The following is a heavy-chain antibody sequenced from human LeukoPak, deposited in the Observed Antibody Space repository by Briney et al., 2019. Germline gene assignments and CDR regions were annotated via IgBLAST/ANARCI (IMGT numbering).Heavy chain of an antibody. D-gene: IGHD3-9*01. V-gene: IGHV1-24*01. CDR1: GYTLTELS. Sequence: ASVKVSCKVSGYTLTELSMHWVRQAPGKGLEWMGGFDPEDGETIYAQKFQGRVTMTRDTSTSTVYMELSSLRSEDTAVYYCARDLTGNFDYWGQGTLVTVSS. CDR3: ARDLTGNFDY. CDR2: FDPEDGET. J-gene: IGHJ4*02.